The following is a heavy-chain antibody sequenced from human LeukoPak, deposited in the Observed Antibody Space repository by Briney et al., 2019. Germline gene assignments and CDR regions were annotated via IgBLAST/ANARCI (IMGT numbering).Heavy chain of an antibody. J-gene: IGHJ3*01. CDR2: INTNTGTP. CDR1: GYTFINHA. D-gene: IGHD1-26*01. CDR3: ARPSVGANDAFDV. V-gene: IGHV7-4-1*02. Sequence: GASVTVSCKSSGYTFINHALNWVRQAPGQGLEWMGWINTNTGTPTHAQDFAGRFVFSLDTSVSTAYLHISNLKPEDTAVYYCARPSVGANDAFDVWGQGTMVTVSS.